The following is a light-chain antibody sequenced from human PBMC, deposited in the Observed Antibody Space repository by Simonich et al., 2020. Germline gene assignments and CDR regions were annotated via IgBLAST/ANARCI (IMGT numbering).Light chain of an antibody. CDR1: SSDVGGYNY. V-gene: IGLV2-14*03. J-gene: IGLJ2*01. CDR3: SSYTSSSTLV. Sequence: QSALTQPPSASGSPGQSVTISCTGTSSDVGGYNYVSWYQQHPGKAPKLMIYDVSNRPSGVSTRFSGSKSGNTASLTISGLQAEDEADYYCSSYTSSSTLVFGGGTKLTVL. CDR2: DVS.